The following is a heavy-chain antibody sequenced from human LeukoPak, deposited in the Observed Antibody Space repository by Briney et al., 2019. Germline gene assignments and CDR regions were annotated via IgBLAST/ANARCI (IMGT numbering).Heavy chain of an antibody. V-gene: IGHV4-59*12. J-gene: IGHJ6*03. CDR1: GGSISSYY. CDR3: ARDTRDYYYYYMDV. Sequence: SETLSLTCTVSGGSISSYYWSWIRQPPGKGLEWIGSIYHSGSTYYNPSLKSRVTISVDTSKNQFSLKLSSVTAADTAVYYCARDTRDYYYYYMDVWGKGTTVTVSS. CDR2: IYHSGST.